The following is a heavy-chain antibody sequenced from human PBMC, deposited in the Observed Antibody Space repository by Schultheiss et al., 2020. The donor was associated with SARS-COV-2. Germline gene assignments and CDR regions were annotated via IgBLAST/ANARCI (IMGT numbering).Heavy chain of an antibody. CDR1: GFTFSSYW. CDR3: ARDQGDLAYCGGDCQPPGYWYFDL. J-gene: IGHJ2*01. CDR2: INSDGSST. Sequence: GGSLRLSCAASGFTFSSYWMHWVRQAPGKGLVWVSRINSDGSSTSYADSVKGRFTISRDNAKNTLYLQMDSLRIEDTAVYYCARDQGDLAYCGGDCQPPGYWYFDLWGRGTLVTVSS. V-gene: IGHV3-74*01. D-gene: IGHD2-21*02.